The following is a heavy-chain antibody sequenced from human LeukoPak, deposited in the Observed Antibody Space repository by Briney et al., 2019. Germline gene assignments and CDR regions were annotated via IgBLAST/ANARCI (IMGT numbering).Heavy chain of an antibody. CDR2: ISSSGSTI. CDR1: GFTFSSFD. D-gene: IGHD3-16*02. V-gene: IGHV3-48*03. CDR3: ARGGFVNYVMVL. Sequence: PGGSLRLSCAASGFTFSSFDVNWVRQAPGKGLEWVSYISSSGSTIYYADSVKGRFTISRDNAKNSLCLQMNSLRAEDTAVYYCARGGFVNYVMVLWGQGTTVTVSS. J-gene: IGHJ6*02.